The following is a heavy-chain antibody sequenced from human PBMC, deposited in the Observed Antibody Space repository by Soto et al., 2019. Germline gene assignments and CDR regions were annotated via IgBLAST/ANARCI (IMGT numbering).Heavy chain of an antibody. Sequence: GGSLRLSCAASGFTVSSNYMSWVRQAPGKGLEWVSVIYSGGSTYYADSVKGRFTISRHNSKNTLYLQMNSLRAEYTAVYYCARDLEVIRGPEVMSPHGMDLWGQGTTVTVS. D-gene: IGHD2-21*01. CDR3: ARDLEVIRGPEVMSPHGMDL. CDR1: GFTVSSNY. V-gene: IGHV3-53*04. CDR2: IYSGGST. J-gene: IGHJ6*02.